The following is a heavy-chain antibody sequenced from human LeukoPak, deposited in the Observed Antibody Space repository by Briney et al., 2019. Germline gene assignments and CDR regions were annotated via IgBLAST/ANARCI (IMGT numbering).Heavy chain of an antibody. D-gene: IGHD1-7*01. Sequence: QTGGSLRLSCAASGFTFSSYAMSWVRQASGKGLEWVSAISVSGGTTNYADSVKGRFTISRDNSKNTLYLQMNSLRAEDTAIYYCAKDLNYPRGWGQGTLVTVSS. V-gene: IGHV3-23*01. CDR2: ISVSGGTT. CDR1: GFTFSSYA. J-gene: IGHJ4*02. CDR3: AKDLNYPRG.